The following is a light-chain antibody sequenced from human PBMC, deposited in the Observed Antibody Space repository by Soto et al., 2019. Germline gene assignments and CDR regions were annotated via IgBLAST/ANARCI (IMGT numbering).Light chain of an antibody. CDR3: QQLNSYPWT. V-gene: IGKV1-9*01. Sequence: DIPLTQSPSFLSASVGDRVTITCRASQGISSYLAWYQQKPGKAPKLLIYAASTLQSGVPSRFSGSGSGTEFTLTISSLQPEDFATYYFQQLNSYPWTFGQGTKVEI. CDR1: QGISSY. CDR2: AAS. J-gene: IGKJ1*01.